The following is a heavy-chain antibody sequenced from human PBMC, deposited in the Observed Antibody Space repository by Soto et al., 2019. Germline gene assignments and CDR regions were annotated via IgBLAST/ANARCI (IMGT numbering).Heavy chain of an antibody. CDR2: IRSKVYGGTT. CDR1: GFTFGDYA. CDR3: TSTIFGVVIPGGYYYGMDV. V-gene: IGHV3-49*03. J-gene: IGHJ6*02. Sequence: GGSLRLSFIASGFTFGDYAMSWFRQAPGKGLEWVGFIRSKVYGGTTEYAASVKGRFTISRDDSISIAYLQMNSLKTEDTAVYYCTSTIFGVVIPGGYYYGMDVWGQGTTVTVSS. D-gene: IGHD3-3*01.